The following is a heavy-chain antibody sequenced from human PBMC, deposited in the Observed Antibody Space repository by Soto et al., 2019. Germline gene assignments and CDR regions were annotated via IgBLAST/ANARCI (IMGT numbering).Heavy chain of an antibody. D-gene: IGHD5-12*01. CDR1: GFTFSTYW. CDR2: INSDGSTT. V-gene: IGHV3-74*01. Sequence: EVQLVESGGGLVQPGGSLRLSCAASGFTFSTYWMHWVRQVPGKGLVWVSRINSDGSTTSYADSVKGRFTISRDNAKNTLFLQMNSLRAEDTAVFYCAGGVATLLAWGQGTLVTVSS. CDR3: AGGVATLLA. J-gene: IGHJ5*02.